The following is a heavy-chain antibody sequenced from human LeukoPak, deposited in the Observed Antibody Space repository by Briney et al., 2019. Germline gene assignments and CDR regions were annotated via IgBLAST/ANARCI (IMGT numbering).Heavy chain of an antibody. CDR1: GGSFSGYY. CDR3: ARGRVVRGVMAY. D-gene: IGHD3-10*01. CDR2: INHSGST. J-gene: IGHJ4*02. V-gene: IGHV4-34*01. Sequence: SETLSLTCAVYGGSFSGYYWSWIRQSPGKGLEWVGEINHSGSTNYNPSLKSRVTISVDTSKNQFSLKLSSVTAADTAVYYCARGRVVRGVMAYWGQGTLVTVSS.